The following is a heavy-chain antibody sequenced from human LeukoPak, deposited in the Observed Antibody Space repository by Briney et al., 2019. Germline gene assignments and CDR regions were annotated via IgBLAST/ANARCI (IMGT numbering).Heavy chain of an antibody. CDR2: INPNSGGT. V-gene: IGHV1-2*02. CDR3: ARGIDYGGNSMGY. CDR1: GYTFTGYY. J-gene: IGHJ4*02. Sequence: ASVKVSCKASGYTFTGYYMNWVRQAPGQGLEWMGWINPNSGGTNYAQKLQGRVTMTRDTSTSTAYMELSRLRSDDTAVYYCARGIDYGGNSMGYWGQGTLVTVSS. D-gene: IGHD4-23*01.